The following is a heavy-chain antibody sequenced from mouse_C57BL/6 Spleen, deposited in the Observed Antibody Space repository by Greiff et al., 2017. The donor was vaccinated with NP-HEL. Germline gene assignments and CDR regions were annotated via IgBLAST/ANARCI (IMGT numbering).Heavy chain of an antibody. CDR2: IYPGDGDT. CDR1: GYAFSSSW. CDR3: ARGGRDL. J-gene: IGHJ3*01. V-gene: IGHV1-80*01. D-gene: IGHD3-3*01. Sequence: VQLQQSGAELVKPGASVKISCKASGYAFSSSWMNWVKQRPGKGLEWIGQIYPGDGDTNYNGKFKGKATLTADKSSSTAYMQLSSLTSEDSAVYFCARGGRDLWGQGTLVTVSA.